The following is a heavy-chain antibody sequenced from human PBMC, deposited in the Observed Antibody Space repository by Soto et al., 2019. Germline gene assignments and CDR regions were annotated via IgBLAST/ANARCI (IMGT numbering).Heavy chain of an antibody. CDR3: ARDRSSGWYEDYYYYGMDV. CDR1: GGSISSSNW. J-gene: IGHJ6*02. Sequence: LSLTCAVSGGSISSSNWWSWVRQPPGKGLEWIGEIYHSGSTNYNPSLKSRVTISVDKSKNQFSLKLSSVTAADTAVYYCARDRSSGWYEDYYYYGMDVWGQGTTVTVSS. V-gene: IGHV4-4*02. D-gene: IGHD6-19*01. CDR2: IYHSGST.